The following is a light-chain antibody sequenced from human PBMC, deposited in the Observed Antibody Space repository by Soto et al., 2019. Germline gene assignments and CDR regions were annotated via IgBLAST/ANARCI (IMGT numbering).Light chain of an antibody. CDR3: ISDRINNDVI. J-gene: IGLJ2*01. CDR1: SSDVGRFNF. CDR2: DVS. Sequence: QPASVSGSPGQSIAISCTGTSSDVGRFNFVSWYQQHPGKAPKLMIYDVSNRPSGASDRASGSKCGNTCSLTISGLQAEGEADYYFISDRINNDVIFGGGTKVTVL. V-gene: IGLV2-14*01.